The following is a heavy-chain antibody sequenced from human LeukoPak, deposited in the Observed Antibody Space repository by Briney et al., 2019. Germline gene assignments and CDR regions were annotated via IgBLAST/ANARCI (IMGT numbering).Heavy chain of an antibody. CDR1: GGTFSSYA. J-gene: IGHJ5*02. Sequence: SVKVSCKASGGTFSSYAISWVRQAPGQGLEWMGRIIPILGIANYAQKFQGRVTITADKSTSTAYMELSSLRSEDTAVYYCARVVVVVPAAINWFDPWGEGTLVTVSS. CDR2: IIPILGIA. V-gene: IGHV1-69*04. D-gene: IGHD2-2*01. CDR3: ARVVVVVPAAINWFDP.